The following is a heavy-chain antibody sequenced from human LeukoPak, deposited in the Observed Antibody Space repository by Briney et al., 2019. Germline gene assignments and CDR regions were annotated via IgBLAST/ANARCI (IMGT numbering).Heavy chain of an antibody. CDR2: IIPIFGTA. Sequence: ASVKVSCKASGGTFSSYAISWVRQAPGQGLEWMGGIIPIFGTANYAQKFQGRVTITVDESTSTAYMELSSLRSEDTAVYYCARNVYYYDSSGYPDYWSQGTLVTVSS. CDR1: GGTFSSYA. D-gene: IGHD3-22*01. J-gene: IGHJ4*02. V-gene: IGHV1-69*13. CDR3: ARNVYYYDSSGYPDY.